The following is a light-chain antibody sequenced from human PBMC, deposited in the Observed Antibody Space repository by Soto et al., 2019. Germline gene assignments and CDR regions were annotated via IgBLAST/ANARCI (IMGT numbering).Light chain of an antibody. J-gene: IGLJ2*01. CDR1: SSHIGAGYD. CDR2: GNS. CDR3: QSYTSSLSGSV. V-gene: IGLV1-40*01. Sequence: QSVLTQPPSVSGAPGQRVTISCTGSSSHIGAGYDVHWYQQLPGTAPKLLIYGNSNRPSGVPDRFSGSKSGTSASLSITVLQAEDEADSYCQSYTSSLSGSVFGGGTKLTVL.